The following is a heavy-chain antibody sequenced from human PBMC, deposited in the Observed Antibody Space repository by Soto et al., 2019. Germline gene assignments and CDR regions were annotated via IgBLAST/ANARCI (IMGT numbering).Heavy chain of an antibody. CDR3: ANGGSHCSDSNRYF. D-gene: IGHD2-15*01. Sequence: PGGSLRVSCAASGFTFISYARSWVRPAPGKGLEWVSYISSGGSTYYADSVKGRFTISRDNSKDTLYLQMNGLRADDTAVYYCANGGSHCSDSNRYFWGQGTQVTVSS. CDR1: GFTFISYA. V-gene: IGHV3-23*01. CDR2: ISSGGST. J-gene: IGHJ4*02.